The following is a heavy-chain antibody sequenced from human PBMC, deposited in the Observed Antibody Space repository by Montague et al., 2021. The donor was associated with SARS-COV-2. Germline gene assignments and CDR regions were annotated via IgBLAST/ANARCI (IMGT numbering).Heavy chain of an antibody. CDR3: ARHVTFGGFFFALDD. D-gene: IGHD3-16*01. V-gene: IGHV4-39*01. J-gene: IGHJ4*01. CDR1: GASISSSENS. CDR2: IFYSGTT. Sequence: SETLSLTCTVSGASISSSENSWGWIRQSPGKGLEWFGSIFYSGTTYFNPSLRSRIAISVDTSKNQFSLKVTSVTAADTAVYYCARHVTFGGFFFALDDWGQGHLVSVSS.